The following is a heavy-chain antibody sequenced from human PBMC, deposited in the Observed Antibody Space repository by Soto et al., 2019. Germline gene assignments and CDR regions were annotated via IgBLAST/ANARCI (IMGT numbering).Heavy chain of an antibody. CDR3: ARIHRSGSYGYYYYYGMDV. D-gene: IGHD3-10*01. J-gene: IGHJ6*02. CDR2: IYYSGST. CDR1: GGSISSYY. V-gene: IGHV4-59*01. Sequence: SETLSLTCTVSGGSISSYYWSWIRQPPGKGLEWIGYIYYSGSTNYNPSLKSRVTISVDTSKNQFSLKLSSVTAADTAVYYCARIHRSGSYGYYYYYGMDVWGQGTTVTVS.